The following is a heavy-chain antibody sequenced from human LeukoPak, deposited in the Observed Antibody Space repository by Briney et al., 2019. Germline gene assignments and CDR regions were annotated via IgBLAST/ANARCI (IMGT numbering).Heavy chain of an antibody. V-gene: IGHV3-21*01. CDR3: ARYYYDSSGQRDYFDY. J-gene: IGHJ4*02. Sequence: GGSLRLSCAASGFTFSSYSMNWVRQAPGKGLEWVSSISSSSSYIHYADSVKGRFTISRDNAKNSLYLQMNSLRAEDTAVYYCARYYYDSSGQRDYFDYWGQGTLVTVSS. D-gene: IGHD3-22*01. CDR2: ISSSSSYI. CDR1: GFTFSSYS.